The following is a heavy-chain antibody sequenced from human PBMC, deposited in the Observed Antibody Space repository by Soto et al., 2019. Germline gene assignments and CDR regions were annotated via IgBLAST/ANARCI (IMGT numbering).Heavy chain of an antibody. V-gene: IGHV3-15*01. J-gene: IGHJ6*03. Sequence: GGSLRLSCAASGFTSSNAWMSWVRQAPGKGLEWVCRIKSKTDGGTTDYAAPVKGRFTISRDDSKNTLYLQMNSLKTEDTAVYYCTTDDGIYHYYMDVWGKGTTVTVSS. CDR2: IKSKTDGGTT. CDR1: GFTSSNAW. CDR3: TTDDGIYHYYMDV. D-gene: IGHD1-1*01.